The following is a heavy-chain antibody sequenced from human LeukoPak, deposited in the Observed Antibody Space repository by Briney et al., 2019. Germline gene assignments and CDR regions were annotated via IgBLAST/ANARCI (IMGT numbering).Heavy chain of an antibody. Sequence: GGSLRLSCAASGFTFSSYAMHWVRQAPGKGLEWVAVISYDGSNKYYADSVKGRFTISRDNSKNTLYLQMNSLRAEDTAVYYCARDRSIAVAGTMDYWGQEPWSPSPQ. CDR1: GFTFSSYA. J-gene: IGHJ4*01. D-gene: IGHD6-19*01. CDR2: ISYDGSNK. V-gene: IGHV3-30-3*01. CDR3: ARDRSIAVAGTMDY.